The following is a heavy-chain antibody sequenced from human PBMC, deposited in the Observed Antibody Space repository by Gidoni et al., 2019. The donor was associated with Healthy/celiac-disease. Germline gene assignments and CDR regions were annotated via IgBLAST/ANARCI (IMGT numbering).Heavy chain of an antibody. D-gene: IGHD6-13*01. Sequence: EVQLVESGGGLVQPGGSLKLSCAASGFTFSGSAMHWVRQASGKGLEWVGRIRSKANSYATADAASVKGRFTISRDDSKNTAYLQMNSLKTEDTAVYYCTSPSASLSSSWGGDAFDIWGQGTMVTVSS. CDR2: IRSKANSYAT. J-gene: IGHJ3*02. CDR1: GFTFSGSA. V-gene: IGHV3-73*02. CDR3: TSPSASLSSSWGGDAFDI.